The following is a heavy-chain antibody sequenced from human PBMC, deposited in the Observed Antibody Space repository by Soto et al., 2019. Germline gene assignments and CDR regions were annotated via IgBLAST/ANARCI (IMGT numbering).Heavy chain of an antibody. CDR2: ISSNGGST. J-gene: IGHJ6*03. V-gene: IGHV3-64*01. Sequence: GGSLRLSCAASGFTFSSYAMHWVRQAPGKGLEYVSAISSNGGSTYYANSVKGRFTISRDNSKNKLYLQMGSLRAEDMAVYYCARAPRGSGSYYNYYYYYMDVWGKGTTVTVSS. CDR3: ARAPRGSGSYYNYYYYYMDV. D-gene: IGHD3-10*01. CDR1: GFTFSSYA.